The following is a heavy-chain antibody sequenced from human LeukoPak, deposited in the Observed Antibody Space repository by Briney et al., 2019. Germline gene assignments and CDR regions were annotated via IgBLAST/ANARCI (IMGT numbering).Heavy chain of an antibody. J-gene: IGHJ6*02. V-gene: IGHV4-59*11. Sequence: PSETLSLTCTVSGGSISSHYWSWIRQPPGKGLEWIGYIYYSGSTNYNPSLKSRVTISVDTSKNQFSLKLSSVTAADTAVYYCARGRYCSSTSCYRGRSYYYYGMDVWGQGTTVTVSS. D-gene: IGHD2-2*02. CDR2: IYYSGST. CDR1: GGSISSHY. CDR3: ARGRYCSSTSCYRGRSYYYYGMDV.